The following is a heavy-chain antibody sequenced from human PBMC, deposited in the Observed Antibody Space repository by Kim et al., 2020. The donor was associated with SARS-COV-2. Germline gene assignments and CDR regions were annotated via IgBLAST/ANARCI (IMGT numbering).Heavy chain of an antibody. CDR1: GFTFSSYS. CDR3: ARASGPSTVTTLFASLYYGMDV. Sequence: GGSLRLSCAASGFTFSSYSMNWVRQAPGKGLEWVSSISSSSSYIYYADSVKGRFTISRDNAKNSLYLQMNSLRAEDTAVYYCARASGPSTVTTLFASLYYGMDVWGQGTTVTVSS. V-gene: IGHV3-21*01. J-gene: IGHJ6*02. D-gene: IGHD4-17*01. CDR2: ISSSSSYI.